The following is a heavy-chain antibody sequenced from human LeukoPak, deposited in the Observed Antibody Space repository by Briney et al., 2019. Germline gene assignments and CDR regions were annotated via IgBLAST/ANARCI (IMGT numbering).Heavy chain of an antibody. V-gene: IGHV4-34*01. Sequence: SETLSLTCAVYGGSFSGYYWSWIRQPPGKGLEWIGEINHSGSTNYSPSLKSRVTISVDTSKNQFSLKLSSVTAADTAVYYCARVLSSGYYSTGFDYWGQGTLVTVSS. D-gene: IGHD3-22*01. J-gene: IGHJ4*02. CDR1: GGSFSGYY. CDR3: ARVLSSGYYSTGFDY. CDR2: INHSGST.